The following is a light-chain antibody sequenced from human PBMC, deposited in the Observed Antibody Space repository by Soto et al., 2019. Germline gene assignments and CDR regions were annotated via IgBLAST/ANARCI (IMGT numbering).Light chain of an antibody. CDR1: QSVSSSY. V-gene: IGKV3-20*01. Sequence: EIVLTQSPGTLSLSPGERATLSCRARQSVSSSYLAWYQQKPAQAPRLLIYGASSRATGIPDRFSGSGSGTDFTLTISRLEPEDFAVYDCQQYGSSPPITFGQGTRLEIK. J-gene: IGKJ5*01. CDR2: GAS. CDR3: QQYGSSPPIT.